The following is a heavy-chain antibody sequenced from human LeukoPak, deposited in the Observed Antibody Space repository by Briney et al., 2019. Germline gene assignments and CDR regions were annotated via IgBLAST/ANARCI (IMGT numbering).Heavy chain of an antibody. CDR2: IRYEGSNK. D-gene: IGHD3-16*01. Sequence: GGSLRLSCAASGFTFSYYGMHWVRQAPGKGLEWVAFIRYEGSNKYYGDSVKDRFTISRDNSKNMLFLQMHSLSGEDTAVYFCAKDPKYDDANWFDPWGQGTVVVVSS. CDR3: AKDPKYDDANWFDP. CDR1: GFTFSYYG. V-gene: IGHV3-30*02. J-gene: IGHJ5*02.